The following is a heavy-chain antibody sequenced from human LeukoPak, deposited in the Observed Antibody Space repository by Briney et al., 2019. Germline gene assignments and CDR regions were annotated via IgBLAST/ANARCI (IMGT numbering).Heavy chain of an antibody. J-gene: IGHJ5*02. D-gene: IGHD6-19*01. CDR1: GSSISSGFF. CDR2: VYFSGRT. Sequence: ASETLSLTCTVSGSSISSGFFWGWIRQTPGKGLEWIGCVYFSGRTTYNPSLKSRVTISVDTSKNQFSLKLSSVTAADTAVYYCARHEGIAVAGIGNWFDPWGQGTLVTVSS. V-gene: IGHV4-38-2*02. CDR3: ARHEGIAVAGIGNWFDP.